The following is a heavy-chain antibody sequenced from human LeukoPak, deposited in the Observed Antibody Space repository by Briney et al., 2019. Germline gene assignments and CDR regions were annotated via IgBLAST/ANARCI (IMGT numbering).Heavy chain of an antibody. Sequence: GGSLRLSCAASGFTFSSYAMHWVRQAPGKGLEYVSAISSNGGSTYYANSVKGRFTISRDNSKNTLYLQMGSLRAEDMAVYYCARGQYYYGSGSRFLDYWGQGTLVTVSS. CDR2: ISSNGGST. J-gene: IGHJ4*02. V-gene: IGHV3-64*01. CDR1: GFTFSSYA. D-gene: IGHD3-10*01. CDR3: ARGQYYYGSGSRFLDY.